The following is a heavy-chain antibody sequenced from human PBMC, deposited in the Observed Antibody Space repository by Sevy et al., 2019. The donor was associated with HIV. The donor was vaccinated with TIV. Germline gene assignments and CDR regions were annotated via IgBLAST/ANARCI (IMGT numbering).Heavy chain of an antibody. Sequence: VGSLRLSCSAFGFAFQTFGMHWVRQAPAKGPEWVAVISSDGINHNYADAVKGRFTISRDNSKNQVFLQMNSLRPNDTAVYFCTKESLRGTYIRGDFDHWGQGALVTVSS. D-gene: IGHD3-10*02. CDR2: ISSDGINH. J-gene: IGHJ4*02. CDR1: GFAFQTFG. V-gene: IGHV3-33*03. CDR3: TKESLRGTYIRGDFDH.